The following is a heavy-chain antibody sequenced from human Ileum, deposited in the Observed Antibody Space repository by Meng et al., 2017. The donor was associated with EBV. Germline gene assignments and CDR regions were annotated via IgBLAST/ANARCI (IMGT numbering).Heavy chain of an antibody. CDR2: MNPNRGTT. CDR1: GYTFTSYD. CDR3: ATGVADFEY. Sequence: QGHLVQAGAEVKKPGASVKASCKASGYTFTSYDSNWVRQGTGKGLEWMGWMNPNRGTTGYAQKFQGRVTMTRNISKSTAYMDLSSLRSEDTAVYYCATGVADFEYWGQGTLVTVSS. J-gene: IGHJ4*02. D-gene: IGHD6-19*01. V-gene: IGHV1-8*01.